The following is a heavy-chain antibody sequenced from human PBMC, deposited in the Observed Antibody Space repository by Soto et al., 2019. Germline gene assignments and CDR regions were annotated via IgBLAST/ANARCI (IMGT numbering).Heavy chain of an antibody. V-gene: IGHV5-10-1*01. J-gene: IGHJ4*02. D-gene: IGHD3-22*01. Sequence: GESLKISCKGSGYSFAGYWITWVRQKPGKGLEWMGLIDPSDSQTYYSPSFRGHVTISATKSITTVFLQWSSLRASDTAMYYCARQIYDSDTGPNFQYYFDSWGQGTPVTVSS. CDR3: ARQIYDSDTGPNFQYYFDS. CDR1: GYSFAGYW. CDR2: IDPSDSQT.